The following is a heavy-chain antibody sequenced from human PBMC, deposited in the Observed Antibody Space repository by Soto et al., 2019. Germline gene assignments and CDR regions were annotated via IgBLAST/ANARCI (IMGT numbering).Heavy chain of an antibody. D-gene: IGHD3-22*01. Sequence: QVQLVQSGAEVKKTGSSVKVSCKASGGTFSSYTISWVRQAPGQGLEWMGRIIPILGIANYAQKFQGRVTITADKSTSTAYMELSSLRSEDTAVYYCASIGDSSGHPGSAWGQGTLVTVSS. CDR1: GGTFSSYT. CDR3: ASIGDSSGHPGSA. CDR2: IIPILGIA. V-gene: IGHV1-69*02. J-gene: IGHJ5*02.